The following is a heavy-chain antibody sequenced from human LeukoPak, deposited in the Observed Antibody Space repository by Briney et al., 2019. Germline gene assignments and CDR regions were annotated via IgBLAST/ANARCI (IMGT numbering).Heavy chain of an antibody. J-gene: IGHJ5*02. V-gene: IGHV4-39*01. CDR3: ARSRGMVRGVQENWFDP. CDR2: IYYSGST. CDR1: GGSISSSSYY. D-gene: IGHD3-10*01. Sequence: SETLSLTCTVSGGSISSSSYYWGWIRQPPGKGLEWIGSIYYSGSTYYNPSLKSRVTISVDTSKNQFSLKLSSVTAADTAVYYCARSRGMVRGVQENWFDPWGQGTLVTVSS.